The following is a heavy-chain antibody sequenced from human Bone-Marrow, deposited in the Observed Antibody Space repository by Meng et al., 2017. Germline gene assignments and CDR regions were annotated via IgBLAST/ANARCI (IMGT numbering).Heavy chain of an antibody. D-gene: IGHD3-10*01. V-gene: IGHV3-23*01. Sequence: GESLKISCAVSGFTFTNYAMSWVRQAPGKGLEWVSGISISGDITYYADSVKGRFTISRDNSKNTVYLQMNSLRAEDTAVYYCAKEEVPSDYWGQGTLVTVSS. CDR1: GFTFTNYA. CDR2: ISISGDIT. CDR3: AKEEVPSDY. J-gene: IGHJ4*02.